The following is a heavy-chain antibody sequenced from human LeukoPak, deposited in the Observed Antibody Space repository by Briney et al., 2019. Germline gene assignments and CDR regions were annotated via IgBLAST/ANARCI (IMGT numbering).Heavy chain of an antibody. CDR1: GGSIRSYY. CDR2: IYYSEST. D-gene: IGHD5-24*01. Sequence: AETLSLTCTVSGGSIRSYYWSGIRQPPGKGLEWIGYIYYSESTNKNTSLKSQVTISVDTSKNQFSLKLSSVTAADTAVYYCARLKDGLFDYWGQGTLVTVSS. J-gene: IGHJ4*02. CDR3: ARLKDGLFDY. V-gene: IGHV4-59*08.